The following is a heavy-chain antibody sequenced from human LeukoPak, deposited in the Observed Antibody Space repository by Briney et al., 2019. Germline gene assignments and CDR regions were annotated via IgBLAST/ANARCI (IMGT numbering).Heavy chain of an antibody. CDR2: INSNSGDT. Sequence: ASVKVSCKASGYTFIDYYMYWVRQAPGQGLEWMGWINSNSGDTNSAQKFQGRVTMTRDTSISTVYMELSRLRSDDTAVYYCARLPAGYSSSWTDYWGQGTLVTVSS. D-gene: IGHD6-13*01. CDR1: GYTFIDYY. V-gene: IGHV1-2*02. J-gene: IGHJ4*02. CDR3: ARLPAGYSSSWTDY.